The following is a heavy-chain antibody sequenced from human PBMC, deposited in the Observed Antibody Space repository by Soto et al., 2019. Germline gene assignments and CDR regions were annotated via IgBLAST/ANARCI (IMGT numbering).Heavy chain of an antibody. V-gene: IGHV1-18*01. Sequence: QVHLVQSGAEVKKPGSSVKVSCKGSGYAFTTYGITWVRQAPGQGLEWMGWISAHNGNTNYAQKLQGRVTVTRDTSTSTAYMELRSLRSDDTAVYYCARGRYGDYWGQGALVTVSS. D-gene: IGHD1-1*01. CDR3: ARGRYGDY. CDR2: ISAHNGNT. CDR1: GYAFTTYG. J-gene: IGHJ4*02.